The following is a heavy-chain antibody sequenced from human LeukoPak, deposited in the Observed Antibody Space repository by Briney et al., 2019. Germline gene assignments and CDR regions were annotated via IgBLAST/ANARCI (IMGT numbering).Heavy chain of an antibody. D-gene: IGHD2-21*01. CDR2: IRYDGSNK. CDR3: APRVVVIAAPLVY. Sequence: PGGSLRLSCAASGFPFSTYGMHWVRQAPGKGLEWVAFIRYDGSNKSYSDSVKGRFTISRDNSKNTLYLQMNSLRVDDTAVYDCAPRVVVIAAPLVYWGQGTLVTVAS. V-gene: IGHV3-30*02. CDR1: GFPFSTYG. J-gene: IGHJ4*02.